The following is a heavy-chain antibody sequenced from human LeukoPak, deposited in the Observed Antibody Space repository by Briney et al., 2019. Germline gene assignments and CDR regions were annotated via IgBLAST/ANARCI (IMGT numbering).Heavy chain of an antibody. J-gene: IGHJ4*02. CDR3: AKDARRDYYDSSCYSYYFDY. CDR1: GFTFDDYA. CDR2: ISWNSGSI. D-gene: IGHD3-22*01. V-gene: IGHV3-9*01. Sequence: GRSLRLSCAASGFTFDDYAMHWVRQAPGKGLEWVSGISWNSGSIGYADSVKGRFTISRDNAKNSLYLQMNSLRAEDTALYYCAKDARRDYYDSSCYSYYFDYWGQGTLVTVSS.